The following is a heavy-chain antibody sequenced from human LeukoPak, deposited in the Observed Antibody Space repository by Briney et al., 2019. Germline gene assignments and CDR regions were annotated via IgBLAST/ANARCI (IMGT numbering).Heavy chain of an antibody. CDR2: IGISSGNT. CDR3: ARDHNYAFAN. V-gene: IGHV3-48*04. Sequence: GGSLRLSCTASGFPFSDYSMNWVRQAPGKGLDWISYIGISSGNTKYADSVEGRFTISADNARNSLYLQMNSLRVEDTAVYYCARDHNYAFANWGQGTLVSVSS. D-gene: IGHD1-1*01. J-gene: IGHJ4*02. CDR1: GFPFSDYS.